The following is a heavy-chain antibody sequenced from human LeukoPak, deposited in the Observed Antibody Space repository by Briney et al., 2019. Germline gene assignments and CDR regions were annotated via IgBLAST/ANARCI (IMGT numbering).Heavy chain of an antibody. D-gene: IGHD6-13*01. CDR2: IYTSGST. J-gene: IGHJ4*02. CDR3: ARGGSAAGTFYYFDY. V-gene: IGHV4-4*07. Sequence: SETLSLTCTVSGGSISSYYWSWIRQPAGKGLEWIGRIYTSGSTNYNPSLKSRVTMSVDTSKNQFSLKLSSVTAADTAVYYCARGGSAAGTFYYFDYRGQGTLVTVSS. CDR1: GGSISSYY.